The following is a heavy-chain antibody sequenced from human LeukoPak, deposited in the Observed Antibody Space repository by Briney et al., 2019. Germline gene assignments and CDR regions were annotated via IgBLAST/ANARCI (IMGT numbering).Heavy chain of an antibody. CDR3: ARHSGLRFLEWFPDY. Sequence: SETLSLTCTVSGGSISSYYWSWIRQPPGKGLEWIGYIYYSGSTNYNPSLKSRVTISVDTSKNQFSLKLSSVTAADTAVYYCARHSGLRFLEWFPDYWGQGTLVTVSS. D-gene: IGHD3-3*01. J-gene: IGHJ4*02. V-gene: IGHV4-59*08. CDR1: GGSISSYY. CDR2: IYYSGST.